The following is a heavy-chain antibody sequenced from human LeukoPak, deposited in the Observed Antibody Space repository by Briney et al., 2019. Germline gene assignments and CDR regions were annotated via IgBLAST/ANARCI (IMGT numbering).Heavy chain of an antibody. CDR2: IYYSGST. J-gene: IGHJ3*02. D-gene: IGHD5-18*01. Sequence: SETLSLTCTVSGGSISSYYWSWIRQPPGKGLEWIGYIYYSGSTNCNPSLKSRVTISVDTSKNQFSLKLSSVTAADTAVYYCARPVDTATPGAFDIWGQGTMVTVSP. V-gene: IGHV4-59*08. CDR1: GGSISSYY. CDR3: ARPVDTATPGAFDI.